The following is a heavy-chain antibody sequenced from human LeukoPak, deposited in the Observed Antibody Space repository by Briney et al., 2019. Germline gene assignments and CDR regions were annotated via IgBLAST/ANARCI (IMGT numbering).Heavy chain of an antibody. CDR3: ARVYCGGGSCYGGSWFDP. J-gene: IGHJ5*02. D-gene: IGHD2-15*01. CDR1: GGTFSSYA. Sequence: SVKVSCKASGGTFSSYAISWVRQAPGQGLEWMGGIIPIFGTANYAQKFQGRVTITADESTSTAYMELSSLRSEDTAVYYCARVYCGGGSCYGGSWFDPWGQGTLVTVSS. CDR2: IIPIFGTA. V-gene: IGHV1-69*13.